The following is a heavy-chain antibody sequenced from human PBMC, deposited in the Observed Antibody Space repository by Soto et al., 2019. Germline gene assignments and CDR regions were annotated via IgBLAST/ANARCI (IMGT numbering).Heavy chain of an antibody. J-gene: IGHJ6*02. CDR3: ARDQRVDTSMWFYYYYGMDV. CDR2: ISYDGSNK. Sequence: QVQLLESGGGVVQPGRSLILSCAASGFTFSSYAMHWVRQAPGKGLEWVAVISYDGSNKYYADSVKGRFTISRDNSKNTLYLQMNSLRAEDTAVYYCARDQRVDTSMWFYYYYGMDVWGQGTTVTVSS. CDR1: GFTFSSYA. D-gene: IGHD5-18*01. V-gene: IGHV3-30-3*01.